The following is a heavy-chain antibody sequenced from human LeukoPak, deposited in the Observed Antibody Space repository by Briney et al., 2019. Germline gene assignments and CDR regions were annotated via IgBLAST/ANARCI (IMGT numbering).Heavy chain of an antibody. Sequence: GASVKVSCKASGGTFSSYAISWVRQAPGQGLELMGGIIPIFGTANYAQKFQGRVTITADESTSTAYMELSSLRSEDTAVYYCASLNYYDSSGYSRYYYYYYMDVWGKGTTVTVSS. CDR2: IIPIFGTA. CDR3: ASLNYYDSSGYSRYYYYYYMDV. V-gene: IGHV1-69*13. J-gene: IGHJ6*03. CDR1: GGTFSSYA. D-gene: IGHD3-22*01.